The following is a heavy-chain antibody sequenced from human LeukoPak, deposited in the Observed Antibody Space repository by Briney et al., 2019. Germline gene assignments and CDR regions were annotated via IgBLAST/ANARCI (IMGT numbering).Heavy chain of an antibody. CDR1: GDSVSSNSAA. D-gene: IGHD3-16*01. CDR3: AGEHMVLGGVRLGP. V-gene: IGHV6-1*01. Sequence: SQTLSLTCAISGDSVSSNSAAWNWIRQSPSRGLEWLGRTYYRSKWHNDYAVSVKSRITISPDTFKNQFSLQLNSVTPDDTAVYYCAGEHMVLGGVRLGPGGRGARATVPS. CDR2: TYYRSKWHN. J-gene: IGHJ5*02.